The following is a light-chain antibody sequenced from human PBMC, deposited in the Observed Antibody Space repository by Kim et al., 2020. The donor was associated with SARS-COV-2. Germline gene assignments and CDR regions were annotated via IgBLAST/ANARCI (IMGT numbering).Light chain of an antibody. CDR3: QQYDTYSWT. CDR1: QSLNNW. J-gene: IGKJ1*01. Sequence: DIQMTQSPSILSASVGDRVTITCRASQSLNNWLAWFQQKPGKAPRVLIYKVSNLESGVPSRFSGSGSGTEFTLTINSLQPDDFATYYCQQYDTYSWTFGQGTKVDIK. V-gene: IGKV1-5*03. CDR2: KVS.